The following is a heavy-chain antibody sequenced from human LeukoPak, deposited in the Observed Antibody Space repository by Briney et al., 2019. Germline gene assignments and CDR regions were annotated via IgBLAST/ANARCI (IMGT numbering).Heavy chain of an antibody. J-gene: IGHJ4*02. CDR1: GGSISSYY. CDR3: ARGGSYSSSWRLTLIDY. D-gene: IGHD6-13*01. V-gene: IGHV4-59*01. CDR2: IYYSGST. Sequence: SETLSLTCTVSGGSISSYYWSWIRQPPGKGLEWIGYIYYSGSTKYNPSLKSRVTISVDTSKNQFSLKLSSVTAADTAVYYCARGGSYSSSWRLTLIDYWGQGTLVTVSS.